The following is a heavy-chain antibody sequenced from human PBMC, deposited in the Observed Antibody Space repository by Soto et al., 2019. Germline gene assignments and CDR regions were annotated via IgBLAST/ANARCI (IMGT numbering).Heavy chain of an antibody. CDR2: ISYHGSNK. Sequence: GGSLRLSCSASGFTFSSYAMHWVRQAPGEGLEWVAVISYHGSNKYYADSVKGRFTISRDNSKNTLYLQMNSLRAEDTAVYYCARGSCTSCPYYYGMDVWGQGTTVTVSS. CDR3: ARGSCTSCPYYYGMDV. CDR1: GFTFSSYA. V-gene: IGHV3-30-3*01. J-gene: IGHJ6*02. D-gene: IGHD2-2*01.